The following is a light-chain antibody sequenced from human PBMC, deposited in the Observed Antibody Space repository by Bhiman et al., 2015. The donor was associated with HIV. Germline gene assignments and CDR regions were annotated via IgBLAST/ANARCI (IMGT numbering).Light chain of an antibody. CDR3: SSYTTSSTVV. CDR2: DVS. J-gene: IGLJ2*01. CDR1: SSDVGGYNY. Sequence: QSALTQPASVSGSPGQSITISCTGTSSDVGGYNYVSWCQQHPGKAPKLMIYDVSNRPSGVSNRFSGSKSGNTASLTISGLQAEDEADYYCSSYTTSSTVVFGGGTNLTVL. V-gene: IGLV2-14*03.